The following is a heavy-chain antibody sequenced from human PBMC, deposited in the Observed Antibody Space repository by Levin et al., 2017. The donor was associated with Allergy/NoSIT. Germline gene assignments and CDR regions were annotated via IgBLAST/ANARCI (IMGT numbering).Heavy chain of an antibody. V-gene: IGHV3-30-3*01. CDR2: ISYDGTYK. CDR3: ATKSYYDISTGYMGSAFDI. D-gene: IGHD3-9*01. CDR1: GFTFSHYA. Sequence: LSLTCAASGFTFSHYAMHWVRPSPGKGLEWVAFISYDGTYKYYAESVKGRFTISRDNSEKTVYLNLGSLRPEDTALYYCATKSYYDISTGYMGSAFDIWGLGTMLTVSS. J-gene: IGHJ3*02.